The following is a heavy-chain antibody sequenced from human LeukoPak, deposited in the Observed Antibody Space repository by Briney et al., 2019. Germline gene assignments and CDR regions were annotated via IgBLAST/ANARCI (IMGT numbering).Heavy chain of an antibody. CDR1: GFTFSSYW. V-gene: IGHV3-53*01. D-gene: IGHD3-22*01. CDR3: ARGGDDYYDSSGYYYN. Sequence: GGSLRLSCAASGFTFSSYWMSWVRQAPGKGLEWVSVIYSGGSTYYADSVKGRFTISRDNSKNTLYLQMNSLRAEDTAVYYCARGGDDYYDSSGYYYNWGQGTLVTVSS. CDR2: IYSGGST. J-gene: IGHJ4*02.